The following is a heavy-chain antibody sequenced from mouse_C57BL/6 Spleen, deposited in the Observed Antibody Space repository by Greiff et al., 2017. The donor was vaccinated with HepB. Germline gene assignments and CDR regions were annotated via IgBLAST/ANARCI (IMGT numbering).Heavy chain of an antibody. V-gene: IGHV1-64*01. Sequence: QVQLQQSGAELVKPGASVKLSCKASGYTFTSYWMHWVKQRPGQGLEWIGMIHPNSGSTNYNEKFKSKATLTVDKSSSTAYMQLSSLTSEDSAVYYCARSAGSYGGYFDVWGTGTTVTVSS. J-gene: IGHJ1*03. CDR3: ARSAGSYGGYFDV. CDR1: GYTFTSYW. CDR2: IHPNSGST. D-gene: IGHD6-1*01.